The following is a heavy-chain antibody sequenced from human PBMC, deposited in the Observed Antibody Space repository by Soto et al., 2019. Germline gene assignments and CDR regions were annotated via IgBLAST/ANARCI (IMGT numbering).Heavy chain of an antibody. CDR1: GFTLGDYA. V-gene: IGHV3-49*03. Sequence: GGSLRLSCTASGFTLGDYAMSWFRQAPGKGLEWVGFIRSKAYGGTTEYAASVKGRFTISRDDSKSIAYLQMNSLKTEDTAVYYCTRDFKGGVYFDYWGQGTLVTVSS. J-gene: IGHJ4*02. CDR3: TRDFKGGVYFDY. CDR2: IRSKAYGGTT.